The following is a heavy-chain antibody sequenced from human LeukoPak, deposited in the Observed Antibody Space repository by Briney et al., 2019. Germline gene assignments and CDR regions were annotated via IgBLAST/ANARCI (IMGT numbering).Heavy chain of an antibody. CDR2: IYYSGST. Sequence: ASQTLSLTCTVSGGSISSGDYYWSWIRQPPGKGLEWIGYIYYSGSTYYNPSLKSRVTISVDTSKNQFSLKLSSVTAAATAVYYCAGYDILTGYAGGYWYFDLWGRGTLVTVSS. J-gene: IGHJ2*01. CDR3: AGYDILTGYAGGYWYFDL. D-gene: IGHD3-9*01. CDR1: GGSISSGDYY. V-gene: IGHV4-30-4*01.